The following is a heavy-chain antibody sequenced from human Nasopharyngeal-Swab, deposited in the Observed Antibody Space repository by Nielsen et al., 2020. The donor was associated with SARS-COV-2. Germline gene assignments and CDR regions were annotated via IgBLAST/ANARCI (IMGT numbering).Heavy chain of an antibody. Sequence: GESPKISCKGSGYIFSSSWIGWVRQMPGKGLEWMGIIYPDDSDTRYSPSVEGQVTMSVDKSISTAYLQWDSLTPSDSAMYYCARRAGSLNYFDFWGQGALVTVSS. CDR2: IYPDDSDT. J-gene: IGHJ4*02. V-gene: IGHV5-51*01. CDR3: ARRAGSLNYFDF. CDR1: GYIFSSSW.